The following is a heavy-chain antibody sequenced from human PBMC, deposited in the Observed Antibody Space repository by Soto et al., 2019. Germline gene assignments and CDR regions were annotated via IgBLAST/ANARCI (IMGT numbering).Heavy chain of an antibody. V-gene: IGHV4-34*01. CDR2: INHNGNN. D-gene: IGHD3-9*01. CDR3: ARGGSNDWQVAFDI. CDR1: GGSFSTYY. Sequence: TLSLTCVVSGGSFSTYYYSWIRQSPGKGLEWIGEINHNGNNNYSPSLKSRVTMSLDTSKNQFSLKLTSVTAADTAVYYCARGGSNDWQVAFDIWGQGTMVTVSS. J-gene: IGHJ3*02.